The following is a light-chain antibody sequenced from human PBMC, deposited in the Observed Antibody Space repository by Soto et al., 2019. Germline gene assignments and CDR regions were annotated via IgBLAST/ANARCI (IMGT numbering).Light chain of an antibody. V-gene: IGKV3-11*01. CDR2: DVS. Sequence: EIVLTQSPATLSLSPGERGTLSCRASESVTNYLAWYQQKPGQAPRLLVYDVSNRATGIPARFSGGGSGTDFTLTISRLEPEDFAVYYCQQYESSPWKCGRGTKVDIK. CDR3: QQYESSPWK. J-gene: IGKJ1*01. CDR1: ESVTNY.